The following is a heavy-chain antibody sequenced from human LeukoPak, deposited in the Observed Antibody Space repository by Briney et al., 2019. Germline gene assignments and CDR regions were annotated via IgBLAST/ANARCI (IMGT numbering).Heavy chain of an antibody. CDR2: IYHSGSP. CDR3: ARDDRYDFWSGSDNWFDP. J-gene: IGHJ5*02. CDR1: GGSISSNNW. Sequence: SSETLSLTCAVSGGSISSNNWWGWVRQPPGKGLEWIGEIYHSGSPNYNPSLKSRVTISVDKSRNHFSLNLSSVTAADTAVYYCARDDRYDFWSGSDNWFDPWGQGTLVTVSS. V-gene: IGHV4-4*02. D-gene: IGHD3-3*01.